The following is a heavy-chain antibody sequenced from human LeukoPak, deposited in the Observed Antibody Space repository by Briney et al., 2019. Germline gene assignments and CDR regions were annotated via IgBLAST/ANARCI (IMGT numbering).Heavy chain of an antibody. D-gene: IGHD4-11*01. J-gene: IGHJ4*02. CDR3: ARRGSTVY. V-gene: IGHV3-7*03. CDR2: IKEDGSEK. Sequence: PGGSLRLSCAASGFSFSGYWMTWVRQAPGKGLEWVANIKEDGSEKYYADFVKGRFTISRDNAKNSLDLQMNSLRAEDTAVYYCARRGSTVYWGQGTLVTVSS. CDR1: GFSFSGYW.